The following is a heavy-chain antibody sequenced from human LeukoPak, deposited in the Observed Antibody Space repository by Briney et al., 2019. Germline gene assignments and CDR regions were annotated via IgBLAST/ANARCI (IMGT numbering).Heavy chain of an antibody. CDR1: GFTFSSYA. J-gene: IGHJ6*03. CDR3: ARDPDYSGYDYYYYYMDV. V-gene: IGHV3-30*04. Sequence: GGSLRLSCAASGFTFSSYAMHWVRQAPGKGLEWVAVISYDGSNKYYADSVKGRFTISRDNSKNTLYLQMNSLRAEDTAVYYCARDPDYSGYDYYYYYMDVWGKGTTVTVSS. D-gene: IGHD5-12*01. CDR2: ISYDGSNK.